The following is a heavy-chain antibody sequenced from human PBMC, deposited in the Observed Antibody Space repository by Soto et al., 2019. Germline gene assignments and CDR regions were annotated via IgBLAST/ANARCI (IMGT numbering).Heavy chain of an antibody. V-gene: IGHV1-69*13. J-gene: IGHJ4*02. Sequence: SVKVSCKASGGTFSNYAISWVRQAPGQGLEWMGGIIPVYGTAKYAQKFQGRVTITADEATTTAYMELSSLRSEDTAVYYCARGWSVGDYSLQNDYWGQGTLVTVSS. D-gene: IGHD4-17*01. CDR3: ARGWSVGDYSLQNDY. CDR2: IIPVYGTA. CDR1: GGTFSNYA.